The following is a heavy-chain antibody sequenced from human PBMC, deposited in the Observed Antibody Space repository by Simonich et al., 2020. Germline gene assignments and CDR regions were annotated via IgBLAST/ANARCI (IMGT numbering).Heavy chain of an antibody. V-gene: IGHV3-33*01. J-gene: IGHJ6*04. CDR2: IWYDGINQ. D-gene: IGHD2-8*01. CDR3: ARDRCTNGVCLDV. CDR1: GFTFSSLG. Sequence: QVQLVGSGGGGVKPGRSLRLSCAGSGFTFSSLGMHWVRQAPGKGLGGWVGIWYDGINQYYADSVKGRFTISRDNSKNTLYLQMNSLRAEDTAVYYCARDRCTNGVCLDVWGKGTTVTVSS.